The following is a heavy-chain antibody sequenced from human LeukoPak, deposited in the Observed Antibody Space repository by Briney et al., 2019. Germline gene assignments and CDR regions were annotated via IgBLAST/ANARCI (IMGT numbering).Heavy chain of an antibody. D-gene: IGHD3-10*01. CDR1: GYTFTGYF. CDR2: INPNSGDT. Sequence: ASVKVSCKASGYTFTGYFMNWVRQAPGQGLEWMGWINPNSGDTTYAQKFQGRVTMTRDTSISTAYMELGRLRSDDTAVYYCARAQYYYTHHYYVYWGQGTLVTVSS. J-gene: IGHJ4*02. CDR3: ARAQYYYTHHYYVY. V-gene: IGHV1-2*02.